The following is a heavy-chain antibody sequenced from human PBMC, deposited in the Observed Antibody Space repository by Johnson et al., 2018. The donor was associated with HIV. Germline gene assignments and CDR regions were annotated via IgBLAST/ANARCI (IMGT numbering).Heavy chain of an antibody. D-gene: IGHD1-26*01. J-gene: IGHJ3*01. CDR2: IRYDGSSK. V-gene: IGHV3-30*02. CDR3: AKESKWESRTPHAFDL. Sequence: VQLVESGGGLIQPGGSLRLSCAVSGLSVSINYITWVRQAPGKGLEWVAFIRYDGSSKYYADSVKGRFTVSRDNSKNTLYLQMKSLRPEDTAVYYCAKESKWESRTPHAFDLWGQGTMVTVSS. CDR1: GLSVSINY.